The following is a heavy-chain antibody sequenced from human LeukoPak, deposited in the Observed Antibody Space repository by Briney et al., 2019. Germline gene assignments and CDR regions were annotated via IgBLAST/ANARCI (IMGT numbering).Heavy chain of an antibody. J-gene: IGHJ1*01. CDR3: ARGGAARLHFQN. D-gene: IGHD6-6*01. Sequence: SQTLSLTCAVSGGSISSGGYSWSWIRQPPGKGLEWIGYIYHSGSTNYNPSLQSRVTISVDTSKNQFSLNLNSVTAADTAVYYCARGGAARLHFQNWGQGTLVTVSS. V-gene: IGHV4-61*08. CDR2: IYHSGST. CDR1: GGSISSGGYS.